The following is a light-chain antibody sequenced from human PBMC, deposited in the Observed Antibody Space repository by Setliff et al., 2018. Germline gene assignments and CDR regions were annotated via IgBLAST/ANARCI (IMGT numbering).Light chain of an antibody. Sequence: QSALAQPPSASGSPGQSVTISCTGTSSDVGGYNRVSWYQQYPGKAPKVMIYEVTKRPSGVPDRFSGSKSGNTASLTVSGLQAEDEGDYYCGSYAGYNNFYVFGTGTKGTV. CDR2: EVT. CDR3: GSYAGYNNFYV. V-gene: IGLV2-8*01. J-gene: IGLJ1*01. CDR1: SSDVGGYNR.